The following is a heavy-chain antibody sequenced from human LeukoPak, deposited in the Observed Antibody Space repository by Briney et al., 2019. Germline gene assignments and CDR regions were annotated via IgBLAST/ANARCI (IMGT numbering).Heavy chain of an antibody. Sequence: GGSLRLSCAASGFTFSSYWMSWVRQAPGKGLEWVANRKQDGSEKYYVDSVKGRFTISRDNAKNSLYLQMNSLRAEDTAVYYCARDLGYYDSSGYYDDAFDIWGQGTMVTVSS. V-gene: IGHV3-7*03. CDR1: GFTFSSYW. CDR3: ARDLGYYDSSGYYDDAFDI. J-gene: IGHJ3*02. D-gene: IGHD3-22*01. CDR2: RKQDGSEK.